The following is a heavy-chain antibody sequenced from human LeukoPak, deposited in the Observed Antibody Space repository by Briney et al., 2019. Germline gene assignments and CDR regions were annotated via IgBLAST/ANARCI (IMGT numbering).Heavy chain of an antibody. CDR1: GGSISSYY. V-gene: IGHV4-59*12. CDR2: IYYSGST. CDR3: ARDSTGYGYEEWY. Sequence: SETLSLACTVSGGSISSYYWSWIRQPPGKGLEWIGYIYYSGSTYYNPSLKSRVTISVDTSKNQFSLKLSSVTAADTAVYYCARDSTGYGYEEWYWGQGTLVTVSS. J-gene: IGHJ4*02. D-gene: IGHD5-18*01.